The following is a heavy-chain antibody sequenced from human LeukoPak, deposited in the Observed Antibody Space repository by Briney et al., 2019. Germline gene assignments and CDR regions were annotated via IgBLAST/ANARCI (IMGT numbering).Heavy chain of an antibody. D-gene: IGHD2-2*01. CDR2: ISSSSSYI. Sequence: GGSLRLSCAASGFTFSSYSMNWVRQAPGKGLEWVSSISSSSSYIYYADSVKGRFTISRDNAKNSLYLQMNSLRAEDTAVYYCARDVGDQLLTDYYFDYWGQGTLVTVSS. CDR3: ARDVGDQLLTDYYFDY. J-gene: IGHJ4*02. V-gene: IGHV3-21*01. CDR1: GFTFSSYS.